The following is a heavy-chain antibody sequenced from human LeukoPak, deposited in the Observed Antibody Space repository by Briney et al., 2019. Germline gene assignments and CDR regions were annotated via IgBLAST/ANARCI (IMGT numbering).Heavy chain of an antibody. D-gene: IGHD2-15*01. V-gene: IGHV4-30-2*01. Sequence: SETLSLTCAVSGGSISSGGYSWSWIRQPPGKGLEWIGYIYHSGSTYYNPSLKSRVTISVDRSKNQFSLKLSSVTAADTAVYYCARLYCSGGSCYSEIGWFDPWGQGTLVTVSS. CDR3: ARLYCSGGSCYSEIGWFDP. CDR1: GGSISSGGYS. CDR2: IYHSGST. J-gene: IGHJ5*02.